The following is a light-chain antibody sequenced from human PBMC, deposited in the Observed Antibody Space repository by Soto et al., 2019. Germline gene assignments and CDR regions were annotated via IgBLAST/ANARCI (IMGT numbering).Light chain of an antibody. CDR3: QQYNNWPPVIT. J-gene: IGKJ5*01. V-gene: IGKV3-15*01. Sequence: EIVMWHSPATLSLSPVEIATISCRASQSVSSNSAWYQQKPGQAPRLLIYGASTRAPGIPARFSGSGSGTEFTLTISSLQSEDFAVYYCQQYNNWPPVITFGQGTRLEIK. CDR2: GAS. CDR1: QSVSSN.